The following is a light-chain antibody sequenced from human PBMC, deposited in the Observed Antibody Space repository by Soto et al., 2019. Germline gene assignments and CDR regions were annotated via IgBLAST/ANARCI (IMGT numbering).Light chain of an antibody. CDR2: ATS. J-gene: IGKJ1*01. CDR3: QQDYSSRWT. Sequence: DIQMTQSPSSLSASVGDRVTITCRASQTIRSYFNWYQQKPGKAPQLLIYATSSLQTGLPSRFSASGSGTDFSLIISHLQPEDSATYYCQQDYSSRWTAGRGTKVEI. CDR1: QTIRSY. V-gene: IGKV1-39*01.